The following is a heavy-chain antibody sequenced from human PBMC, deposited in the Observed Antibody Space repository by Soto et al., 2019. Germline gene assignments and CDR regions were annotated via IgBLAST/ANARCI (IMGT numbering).Heavy chain of an antibody. Sequence: ASVKVSCKASGYTFTNYYMHWVRQAPGQGPEWMGIISPRDGGTSNAQQFQGRLTMTADTSTSTLYMKLSSLTSEDTAVYYCARGRLFSSSSRGLGYYGMDDWGHGTTVTVSS. CDR3: ARGRLFSSSSRGLGYYGMDD. CDR2: ISPRDGGT. CDR1: GYTFTNYY. D-gene: IGHD6-6*01. J-gene: IGHJ6*02. V-gene: IGHV1-46*01.